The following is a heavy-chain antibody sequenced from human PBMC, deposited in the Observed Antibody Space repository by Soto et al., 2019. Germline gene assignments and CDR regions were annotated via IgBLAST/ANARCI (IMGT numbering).Heavy chain of an antibody. CDR2: IYYSGST. CDR1: GASISSCSHY. V-gene: IGHV4-39*01. J-gene: IGHJ4*02. CDR3: ARRAVGTTTYIDS. Sequence: SETLSLTCTVSGASISSCSHYWGWIRQPPGKGLEWIGNIYYSGSTYYNPSLKSRVTMSVDTSKNQFSLKLSSVTAADTAVYYCARRAVGTTTYIDSWGQGTLVTVSS. D-gene: IGHD1-26*01.